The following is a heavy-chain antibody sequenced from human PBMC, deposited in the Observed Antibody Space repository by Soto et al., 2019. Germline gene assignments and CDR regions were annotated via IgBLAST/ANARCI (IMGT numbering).Heavy chain of an antibody. D-gene: IGHD5-18*01. V-gene: IGHV3-48*03. CDR2: IDNNGRDI. Sequence: PGGSLRLSCEVSGFVFSEYEFNLVRQSPGKGLEWVSYIDNNGRDIYDADSVKGRFTISRDDDKSTLYLEMTSLRAEETAVYYCVRAPDTTDCAMDAWGQGTMVTVSS. J-gene: IGHJ3*01. CDR3: VRAPDTTDCAMDA. CDR1: GFVFSEYE.